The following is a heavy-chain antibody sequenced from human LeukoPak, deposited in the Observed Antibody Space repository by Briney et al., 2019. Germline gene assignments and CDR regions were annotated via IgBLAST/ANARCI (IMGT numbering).Heavy chain of an antibody. D-gene: IGHD6-6*01. CDR3: ARAYSSSPMGYFDY. CDR2: IYYSGST. J-gene: IGHJ4*02. CDR1: GGSISSYN. Sequence: SETLSLTCTVSGGSISSYNWSWIRQPPGKGLEWIGYIYYSGSTNYNPSLKSRVTISVDTSKNQFSLKLSSVTAADTAVYYCARAYSSSPMGYFDYWGQGTLVTVSS. V-gene: IGHV4-59*08.